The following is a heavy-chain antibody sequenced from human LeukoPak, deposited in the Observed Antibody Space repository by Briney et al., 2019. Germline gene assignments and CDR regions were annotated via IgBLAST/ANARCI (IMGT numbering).Heavy chain of an antibody. V-gene: IGHV3-23*01. Sequence: GGSLRLSGQALGFPFSSFAMSGVGQAPGRGREGVSAISGSGGSTYYADSVKGRFTISRDNSKNTLYLQMNSLRAEDTAVYYCVKGQAYKSNDAFDIWGQGTMVTVSS. CDR2: ISGSGGST. CDR1: GFPFSSFA. CDR3: VKGQAYKSNDAFDI. D-gene: IGHD1-1*01. J-gene: IGHJ3*02.